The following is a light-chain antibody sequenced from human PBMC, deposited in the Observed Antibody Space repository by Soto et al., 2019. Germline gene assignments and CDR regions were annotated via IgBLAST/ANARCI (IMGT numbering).Light chain of an antibody. Sequence: DIVMTQSPDSLAVSLGERATINCKSSQSVLYSSNNKNYLAWYQQRPGQPPKLLIYWASTRESWVPDRFSGSGSGTDFTLTITSLHAEDVAVYYCQQYESTPPTFGQGTKLEIK. CDR1: QSVLYSSNNKNY. J-gene: IGKJ2*01. CDR3: QQYESTPPT. CDR2: WAS. V-gene: IGKV4-1*01.